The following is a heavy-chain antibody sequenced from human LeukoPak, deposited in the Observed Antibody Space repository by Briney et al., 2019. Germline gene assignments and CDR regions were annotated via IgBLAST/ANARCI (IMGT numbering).Heavy chain of an antibody. D-gene: IGHD3-22*01. V-gene: IGHV3-11*01. J-gene: IGHJ3*02. CDR2: ISGSGDTV. CDR3: AREFTMIVVVGGFDI. Sequence: SGGSLRLSCAASGFSFNAYYMTWIRQAPGKGLEWLSSISGSGDTVYYADSVRGRFTVSRDNARSSLYLQIDGLRAEDTAFYYCAREFTMIVVVGGFDIWGQGTLVTVSS. CDR1: GFSFNAYY.